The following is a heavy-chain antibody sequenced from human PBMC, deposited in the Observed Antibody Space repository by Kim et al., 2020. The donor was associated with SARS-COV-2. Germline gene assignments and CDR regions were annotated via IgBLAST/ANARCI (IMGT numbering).Heavy chain of an antibody. D-gene: IGHD1-26*01. CDR2: IIPILSVA. Sequence: SVKVSCKASGGTFSSYAFSWVRQAPGQGLEWMGRIIPILSVAIHAQKFQGRVTITADTSTNTAYMELSSLRSEDTAVYYCAREPELRAASGGYHDYYMDVWGKGTTVTVSS. CDR3: AREPELRAASGGYHDYYMDV. CDR1: GGTFSSYA. V-gene: IGHV1-69*04. J-gene: IGHJ6*03.